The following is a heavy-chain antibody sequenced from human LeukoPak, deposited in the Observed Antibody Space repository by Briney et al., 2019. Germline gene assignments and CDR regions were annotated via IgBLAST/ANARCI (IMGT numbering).Heavy chain of an antibody. Sequence: ASVKVSCKASGYTFTGYYMHWVRQAPGQVLEWMGWINPNSGGTNYAQKFQGRVTMTRDTSISTVYMELSRLRSDDTAVYYCARGVGLGYCSSTSCSELDYWGQGTLVTVSS. CDR2: INPNSGGT. CDR1: GYTFTGYY. V-gene: IGHV1-2*02. J-gene: IGHJ4*02. D-gene: IGHD2-2*01. CDR3: ARGVGLGYCSSTSCSELDY.